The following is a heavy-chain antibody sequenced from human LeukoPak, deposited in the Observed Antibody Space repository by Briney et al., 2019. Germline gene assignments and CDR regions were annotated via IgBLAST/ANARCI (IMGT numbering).Heavy chain of an antibody. CDR3: AREYYYDSTRYWYFDL. V-gene: IGHV4-59*01. J-gene: IGHJ2*01. D-gene: IGHD3-22*01. CDR1: GGSISSYY. Sequence: SETLSLACTVSGGSISSYYWSWIRQPPGKGLEWIGYIYYSGSTNYNPSLKSRVTISVDTSKNQFSLKLSSVTAADTAVYYCAREYYYDSTRYWYFDLWGRGTLVTVSS. CDR2: IYYSGST.